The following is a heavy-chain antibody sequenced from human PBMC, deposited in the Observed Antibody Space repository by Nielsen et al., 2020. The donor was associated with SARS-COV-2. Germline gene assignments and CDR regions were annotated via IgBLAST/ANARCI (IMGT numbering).Heavy chain of an antibody. CDR1: GFTFDDYA. CDR3: ATALCSSTSCYYYYGMDV. CDR2: ISWNSGSI. D-gene: IGHD2-2*01. Sequence: SLKISCAASGFTFDDYAMHWVRQAPGEGLEWVSGISWNSGSIAYAESVKGRFTISRDNSKNTLYLQMNSLRAEDTAVYYCATALCSSTSCYYYYGMDVWGQGTTVTVSS. J-gene: IGHJ6*02. V-gene: IGHV3-9*01.